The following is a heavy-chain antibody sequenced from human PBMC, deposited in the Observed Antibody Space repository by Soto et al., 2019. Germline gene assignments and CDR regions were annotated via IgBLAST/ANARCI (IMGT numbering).Heavy chain of an antibody. CDR1: GGTFSSYA. CDR3: ASRGDIVVVPAAGWFDP. V-gene: IGHV1-69*01. Sequence: QVQLVQSGAEVKKPGSSVKDSCKASGGTFSSYAISWVRQAPGQGLEWMGGIIPIFGTANYAQKFQGRVTITADESTSTAYMELSSLRSEDTAVYYCASRGDIVVVPAAGWFDPWGQGTLVTVSS. D-gene: IGHD2-2*01. CDR2: IIPIFGTA. J-gene: IGHJ5*02.